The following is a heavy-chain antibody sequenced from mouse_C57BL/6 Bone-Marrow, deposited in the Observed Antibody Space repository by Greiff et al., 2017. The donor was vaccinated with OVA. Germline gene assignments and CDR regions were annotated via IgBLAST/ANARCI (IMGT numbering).Heavy chain of an antibody. CDR1: EYEFPSHD. CDR2: INSDGGST. D-gene: IGHD1-1*01. CDR3: ARHYYGSRTAWFAY. V-gene: IGHV5-2*01. J-gene: IGHJ3*01. Sequence: DVKLVESGGGLVQPGESLKLSCESNEYEFPSHDMSWVRKTPEKRLELVAAINSDGGSTYYPDTMERRFIISRDNTKKTLYLQMSSLRSEDTALYYCARHYYGSRTAWFAYWGQGTLVTVSA.